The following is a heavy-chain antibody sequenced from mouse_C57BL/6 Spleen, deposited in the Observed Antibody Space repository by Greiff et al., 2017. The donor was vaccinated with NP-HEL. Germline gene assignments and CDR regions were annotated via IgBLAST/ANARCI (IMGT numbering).Heavy chain of an antibody. D-gene: IGHD1-1*01. Sequence: VQLQQPGAELVRPGSSVKLSCKASGYTFTSYWMDWVKQRPGQGLEWIGNIYPSDSETHYNQKFKDKATLTVDKSSSTAYMQLSSLTSEDSAVYSCARVTVVLGDYWGQGTTLTVSS. CDR1: GYTFTSYW. CDR2: IYPSDSET. CDR3: ARVTVVLGDY. J-gene: IGHJ2*01. V-gene: IGHV1-61*01.